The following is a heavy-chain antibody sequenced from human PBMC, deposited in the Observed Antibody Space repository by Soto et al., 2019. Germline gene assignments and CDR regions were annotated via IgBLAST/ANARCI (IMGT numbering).Heavy chain of an antibody. V-gene: IGHV1-2*02. CDR1: GYTFTGYY. CDR3: ARASPFVPALP. CDR2: INPTSGGT. D-gene: IGHD2-2*01. J-gene: IGHJ5*02. Sequence: ASVKVSCKASGYTFTGYYMHWVRQAPGQGLEWMGWINPTSGGTNYAQKFQGRVTMTRDTSISTAYMELSRLRSDDTAVYYCARASPFVPALPWGQGTLVTVSS.